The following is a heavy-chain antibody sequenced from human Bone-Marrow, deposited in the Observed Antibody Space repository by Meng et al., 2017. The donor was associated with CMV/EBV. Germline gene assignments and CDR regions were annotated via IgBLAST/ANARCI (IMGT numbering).Heavy chain of an antibody. D-gene: IGHD2-2*01. V-gene: IGHV1-46*01. Sequence: ASVKVSCKASGYTFTSYYMHWVRQTPGQGLEWMGIINPSGGSTSYAQKFQGRVTMTRDASTSTVYMELSSLRSEDTAVYYCARAPGVVPAPWDYWGQGTLVTVSS. CDR3: ARAPGVVPAPWDY. CDR1: GYTFTSYY. CDR2: INPSGGST. J-gene: IGHJ4*02.